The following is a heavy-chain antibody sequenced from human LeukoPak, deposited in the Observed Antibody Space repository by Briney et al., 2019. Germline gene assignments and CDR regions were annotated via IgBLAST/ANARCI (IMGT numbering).Heavy chain of an antibody. D-gene: IGHD2-2*01. Sequence: GGSLRLSCAASGFTFSNYAMHWVRQAPGKGLEWVAVVFFDGTIQYYADAVKGRFTISRDNSKNTLYLQMNRLRAEDTAVYYCAKGSRGSCSRTYCYPFDYWGQGTLVTVSS. V-gene: IGHV3-30*04. CDR3: AKGSRGSCSRTYCYPFDY. CDR1: GFTFSNYA. CDR2: VFFDGTIQ. J-gene: IGHJ4*02.